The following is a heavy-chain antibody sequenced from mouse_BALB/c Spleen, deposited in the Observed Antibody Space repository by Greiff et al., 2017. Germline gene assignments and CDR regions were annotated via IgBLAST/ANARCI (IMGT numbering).Heavy chain of an antibody. D-gene: IGHD1-2*01. J-gene: IGHJ3*01. Sequence: EVKLVESGGGLVQPGGSRKLSCAASGFTFSSFGMHWVRQAPEKRLEWVASISSGGSTYYPDSVKGRFTISRDNARNILYLQMSSLRSEDTAMYYCARAGTTATAFAYWGQGTLVTVSA. CDR1: GFTFSSFG. V-gene: IGHV5-6-5*01. CDR3: ARAGTTATAFAY. CDR2: ISSGGST.